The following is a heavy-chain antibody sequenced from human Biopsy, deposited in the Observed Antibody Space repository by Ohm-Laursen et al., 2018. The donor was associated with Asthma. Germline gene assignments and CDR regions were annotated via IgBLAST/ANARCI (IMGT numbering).Heavy chain of an antibody. D-gene: IGHD6-19*01. CDR1: GDSITSGGCC. CDR3: ARASVAASSNWFDP. Sequence: TLSLTCTVSGDSITSGGCCWNWIRQPPGKGLEWIGYIHRSGTSYFNPSLKGGVTISVDTSKNQFSLKLSSVTAADTAVYYCARASVAASSNWFDPWGQGTLVTVSS. J-gene: IGHJ5*02. CDR2: IHRSGTS. V-gene: IGHV4-30-4*08.